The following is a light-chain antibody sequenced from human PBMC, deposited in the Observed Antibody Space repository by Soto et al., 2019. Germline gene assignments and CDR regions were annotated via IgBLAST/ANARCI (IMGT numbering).Light chain of an antibody. CDR2: ANN. CDR1: TXDIGSNT. CDR3: EAWDDSLNGPV. V-gene: IGLV1-44*01. Sequence: QSALAQPHSASGTPGQKITISCSGSTXDIGSNTVNWYQQVPGTAPKLLIYANNQRPSGVPDRFSGSKSGTSASLAISGLQSEDEADYYCEAWDDSLNGPVFGGGTKVIVL. J-gene: IGLJ3*02.